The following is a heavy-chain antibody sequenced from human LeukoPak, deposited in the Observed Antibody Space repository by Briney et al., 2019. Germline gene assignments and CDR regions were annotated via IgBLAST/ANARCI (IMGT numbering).Heavy chain of an antibody. V-gene: IGHV3-53*01. J-gene: IGHJ3*02. D-gene: IGHD4-23*01. Sequence: GGSLRLSCEASGFSVSNNYMTWVRQAPGKGLEWVSVIYSGGTTYYGDSVEGRFTISRDNSRNTLNLQMNSLRAENTAVYFCARGRSGNPAFDIWGQGTMVTVSS. CDR1: GFSVSNNY. CDR2: IYSGGTT. CDR3: ARGRSGNPAFDI.